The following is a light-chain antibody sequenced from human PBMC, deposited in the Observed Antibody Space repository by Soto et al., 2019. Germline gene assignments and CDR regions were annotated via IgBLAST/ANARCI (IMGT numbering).Light chain of an antibody. J-gene: IGKJ4*01. V-gene: IGKV3-11*01. CDR3: QQRSV. Sequence: EIVFTQSPATLSLSPGERATLSCRASQSVSSYLAWYQQKPGQAPRLLIYDASNRATGIPARFSGSGSGTDCTLTISSLEPEDFAVYYCQQRSVFGGGTKLDIK. CDR1: QSVSSY. CDR2: DAS.